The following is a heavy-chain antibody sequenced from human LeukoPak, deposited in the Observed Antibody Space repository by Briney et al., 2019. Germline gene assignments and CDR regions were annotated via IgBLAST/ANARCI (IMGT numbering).Heavy chain of an antibody. D-gene: IGHD6-13*01. V-gene: IGHV3-64*01. J-gene: IGHJ6*02. Sequence: GGSLRLSCAASGFAFSSYAMHWVRQAPGKGLEYVSAISSNGGSTYYANSVKGRFTISRDNSKNTLYLQMGSLRAEDMAVYYCARVGYTSYYYYGMDVWGQGTTVTVSS. CDR1: GFAFSSYA. CDR3: ARVGYTSYYYYGMDV. CDR2: ISSNGGST.